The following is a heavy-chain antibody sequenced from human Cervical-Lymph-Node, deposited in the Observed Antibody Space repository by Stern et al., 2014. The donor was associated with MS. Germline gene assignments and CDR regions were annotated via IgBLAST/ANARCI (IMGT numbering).Heavy chain of an antibody. V-gene: IGHV5-51*01. CDR2: IYPGDSDP. CDR1: GYSFTANW. CDR3: ARDYGDYAFDY. Sequence: VQLVESGEEVKKPGESLKISCKGSGYSFTANWIAWVRQVPGKGLEWMGIIYPGDSDPRYSPSFQGQVTISADKSISTAYLQWSSLKASDTAMYCARDYGDYAFDYWGQGTLVTVSS. J-gene: IGHJ4*02. D-gene: IGHD4-17*01.